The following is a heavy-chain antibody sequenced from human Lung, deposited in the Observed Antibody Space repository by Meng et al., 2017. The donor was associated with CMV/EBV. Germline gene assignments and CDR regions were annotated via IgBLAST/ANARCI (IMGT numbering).Heavy chain of an antibody. V-gene: IGHV3-21*01. D-gene: IGHD2-2*01. J-gene: IGHJ3*02. Sequence: GEXXKISCAASGFTFSSYSMNWVRQAPGKGLEWVSSISSSSSYIYYADPVKGRFTISRDNAKNSLYLQMNSLRAEDTAVYYCARGCSSTSCYSDAFGIWGQGTMVTVSS. CDR3: ARGCSSTSCYSDAFGI. CDR1: GFTFSSYS. CDR2: ISSSSSYI.